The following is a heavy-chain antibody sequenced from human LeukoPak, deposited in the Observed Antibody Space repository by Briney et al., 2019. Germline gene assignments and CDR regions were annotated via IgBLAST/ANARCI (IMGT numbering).Heavy chain of an antibody. V-gene: IGHV3-23*01. J-gene: IGHJ4*02. CDR1: GFTFSSYA. Sequence: GSLRLSCTASGFTFSSYAMSWVRQAPGKGLEWVAGIKVAGDRTYYADSVKGRFIISRDNSRNTLYLQMNGLRGEDTAVHYCAKEARESRLANYFYDSSGYSNIDSWGQGTLVIVSS. CDR3: AKEARESRLANYFYDSSGYSNIDS. D-gene: IGHD3-22*01. CDR2: IKVAGDRT.